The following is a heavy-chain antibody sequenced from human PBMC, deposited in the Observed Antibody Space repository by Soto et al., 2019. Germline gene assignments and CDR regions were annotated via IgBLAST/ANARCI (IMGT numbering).Heavy chain of an antibody. Sequence: QVQLVQSGAEVKKPGSSVKVSCKASGGTFSSYAISWVRQAPGQGLEWMGGIIPIFGTANYAQKFQGKVTITADESTRTGYMELSSLRSEDTAVYYCALRGVPAAMGWFDPWGQGTLVTGSS. D-gene: IGHD2-2*01. CDR1: GGTFSSYA. J-gene: IGHJ5*02. CDR2: IIPIFGTA. CDR3: ALRGVPAAMGWFDP. V-gene: IGHV1-69*01.